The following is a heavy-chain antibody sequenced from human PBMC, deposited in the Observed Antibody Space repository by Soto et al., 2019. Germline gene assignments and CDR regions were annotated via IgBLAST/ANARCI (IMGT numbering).Heavy chain of an antibody. CDR3: AKSFCSSSSCFFLWVDP. Sequence: EVQLLESGGGLVQPGGSLRLSCAASGFAFSTYAMRWVRQAPGKGLECISLISGTGVPTLYAESVKGRFSVSRDNSKDTLFLEMNNLRVDDTAIYYCAKSFCSSSSCFFLWVDPWGPGTLVTVSS. D-gene: IGHD2-2*01. CDR1: GFAFSTYA. CDR2: ISGTGVPT. J-gene: IGHJ5*02. V-gene: IGHV3-23*01.